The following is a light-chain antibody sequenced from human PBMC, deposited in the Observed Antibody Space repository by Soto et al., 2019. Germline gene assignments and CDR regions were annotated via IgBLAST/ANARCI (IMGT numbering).Light chain of an antibody. CDR3: QQYGSSRT. CDR1: QSVDSSY. CDR2: GAS. J-gene: IGKJ1*01. Sequence: EVVLTQSPGTLSLSPGEGATLSCRASQSVDSSYLAWYQQKPGQAPRLLIYGASSRPTGIPDRFRGSGSGTDFTLTISRLEPEDFAVYYCQQYGSSRTLGQGTKVEIK. V-gene: IGKV3-20*01.